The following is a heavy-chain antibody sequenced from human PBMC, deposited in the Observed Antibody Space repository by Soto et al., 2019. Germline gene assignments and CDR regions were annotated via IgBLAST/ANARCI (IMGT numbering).Heavy chain of an antibody. J-gene: IGHJ5*02. Sequence: SETLSLTCTVSGGSISSYYWSWIRQPPGKGLEWIGDIYYSGSTNYNPSLESRVTISVDTSKNQFSLKLTSVTAADAALYYCARDFFDSSDYTTNWFDPWGQGTLVTVSS. CDR1: GGSISSYY. CDR2: IYYSGST. D-gene: IGHD3-22*01. V-gene: IGHV4-59*08. CDR3: ARDFFDSSDYTTNWFDP.